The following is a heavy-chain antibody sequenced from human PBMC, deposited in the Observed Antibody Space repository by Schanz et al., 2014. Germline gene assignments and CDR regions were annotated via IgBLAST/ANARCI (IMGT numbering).Heavy chain of an antibody. CDR3: AKYGGELGVSFEY. V-gene: IGHV3-7*01. J-gene: IGHJ4*02. CDR2: IKQDGSEK. CDR1: GFTFSSYR. Sequence: EVQLVESGGGLVQPGGSLRLSCAASGFTFSSYRMSWVRQAPGEGLEWVANIKQDGSEKYYVDSVKGRFTISRDNAKNSLYLQMNSLRPEDTAVYYCAKYGGELGVSFEYWGQRTLVTVSS. D-gene: IGHD7-27*01.